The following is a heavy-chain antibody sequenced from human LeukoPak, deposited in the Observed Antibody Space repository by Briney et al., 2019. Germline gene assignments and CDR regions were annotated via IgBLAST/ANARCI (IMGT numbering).Heavy chain of an antibody. J-gene: IGHJ4*02. CDR2: INQDGSEK. CDR3: ARDLDITMIVAPFY. V-gene: IGHV3-7*01. CDR1: GFTFSNYW. D-gene: IGHD3-22*01. Sequence: GGSLRLSCAASGFTFSNYWMSWVRQAPGKGLEWVASINQDGSEKCYVDSVKGRFTISRDNAKNSLFLQMNSLRAEDTAVYYCARDLDITMIVAPFYWGQGTLVTVSS.